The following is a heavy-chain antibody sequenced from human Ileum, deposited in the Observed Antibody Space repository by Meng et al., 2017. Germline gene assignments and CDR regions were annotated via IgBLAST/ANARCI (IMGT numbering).Heavy chain of an antibody. D-gene: IGHD1-1*01. CDR3: ASDPNWSTN. CDR2: IYSGGST. V-gene: IGHV3-53*01. J-gene: IGHJ4*02. CDR1: GFTVSSNY. Sequence: VQVVESGGVWVQPGGSLRLSWAAAGFTVSSNYMTWVRQAPGKGLEWVSIIYSGGSTYYADSVKGRFTISRDNSKNTLYLQMNSLRAEDTAIYYCASDPNWSTNWGQGTLVTVSS.